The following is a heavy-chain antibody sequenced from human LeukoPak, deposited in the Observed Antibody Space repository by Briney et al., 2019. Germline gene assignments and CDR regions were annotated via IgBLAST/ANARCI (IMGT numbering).Heavy chain of an antibody. CDR1: GFTFSSYA. Sequence: PGGSLRPSCAASGFTFSSYAMNWVRQAPGKGLEWVSAIGASGAYTFYADSVKGRFTISRDNSRNTLYLQMNSLRAEDTAVYYCAKRPTMTTVTTPSWRVCDSWGQGTLVTVSS. CDR3: AKRPTMTTVTTPSWRVCDS. D-gene: IGHD4-17*01. CDR2: IGASGAYT. J-gene: IGHJ4*02. V-gene: IGHV3-23*01.